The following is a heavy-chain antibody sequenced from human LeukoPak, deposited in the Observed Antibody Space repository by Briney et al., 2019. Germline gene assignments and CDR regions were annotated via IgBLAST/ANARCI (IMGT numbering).Heavy chain of an antibody. Sequence: GESLKISCKGSGYIFPNYWIGWVRQMPGKGLEWMGIIYPGDSNTRYSPSFQGQVTISADKSISPTYLQWSSLKASDTAMYYCARFAYGSDYFPGHYWGQGTLATVSS. J-gene: IGHJ4*02. CDR2: IYPGDSNT. V-gene: IGHV5-51*01. CDR1: GYIFPNYW. D-gene: IGHD3-22*01. CDR3: ARFAYGSDYFPGHY.